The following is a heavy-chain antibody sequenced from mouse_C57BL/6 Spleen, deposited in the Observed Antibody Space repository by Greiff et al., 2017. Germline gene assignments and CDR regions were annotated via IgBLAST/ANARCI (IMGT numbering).Heavy chain of an antibody. Sequence: QVQLQQSGAELVKPGASVKISCKASGYAFSSYWMNWVKQRPGKGLEWIGQIYPGDGDTNYNGKFKGKATLTADKSSSTADMQLSSLTSEDSAVYFCARGSSTVVVYAMDYWGQGTSVTVSS. J-gene: IGHJ4*01. CDR2: IYPGDGDT. V-gene: IGHV1-80*01. CDR1: GYAFSSYW. CDR3: ARGSSTVVVYAMDY. D-gene: IGHD1-1*01.